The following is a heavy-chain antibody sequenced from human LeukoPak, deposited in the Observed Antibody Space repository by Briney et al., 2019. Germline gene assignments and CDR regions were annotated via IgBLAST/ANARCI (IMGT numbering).Heavy chain of an antibody. CDR1: GGSISSSSYY. V-gene: IGHV4-39*07. CDR3: ARDLDPHTAMVQTNWFDP. CDR2: IYYSGST. J-gene: IGHJ5*02. D-gene: IGHD5-18*01. Sequence: PSETLSLTCTVSGGSISSSSYYWGWIRQPPGKGLEWIGSIYYSGSTYYNPSLKSRVTISVDTSKDQFSLKLSSVTAADTAVYYCARDLDPHTAMVQTNWFDPWGQGTLVTVSS.